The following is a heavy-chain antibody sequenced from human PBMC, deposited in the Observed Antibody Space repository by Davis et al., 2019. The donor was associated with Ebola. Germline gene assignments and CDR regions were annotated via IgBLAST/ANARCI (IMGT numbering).Heavy chain of an antibody. CDR1: GFTFSSYS. D-gene: IGHD3-3*01. V-gene: IGHV4-34*01. CDR2: INHSGST. CDR3: ARGGAYLFWDY. J-gene: IGHJ4*02. Sequence: ESLKISCAASGFTFSSYSMNWVRQAPGKGLEWIGEINHSGSTNYNPSLKSRVTISVDTSKNQFSLKLSSVTAADTAVYYCARGGAYLFWDYWGQGTLVTVSS.